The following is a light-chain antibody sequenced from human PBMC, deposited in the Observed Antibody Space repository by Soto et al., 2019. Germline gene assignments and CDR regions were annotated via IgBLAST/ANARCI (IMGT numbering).Light chain of an antibody. CDR2: GAS. CDR3: QHYDSLPIT. CDR1: QSVSSSY. V-gene: IGKV3-20*01. J-gene: IGKJ5*01. Sequence: EMVLTQSPGILSLSPGERATLSCRASQSVSSSYLAWYQQKPGQPPRLLIYGASSRATGIPDRFSGSGSGTDFTLTISRLEPEDFAVFYCQHYDSLPITFGQGTRLEIK.